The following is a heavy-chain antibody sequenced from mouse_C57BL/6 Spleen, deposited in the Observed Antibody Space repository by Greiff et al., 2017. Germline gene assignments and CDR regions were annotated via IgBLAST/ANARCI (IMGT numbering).Heavy chain of an antibody. D-gene: IGHD2-1*01. V-gene: IGHV5-17*01. CDR2: ISSGSSTI. Sequence: EVMLVESGGGLVKPGGSLKLSCAASGFTFSDYGMHWVHQAPEKGLEWVAYISSGSSTIYYADTVKGRFTISRDNAKNTLFLQMTSLRSEDTAMYYCARPYGNYVDWFAYWGQGTLVTVSA. J-gene: IGHJ3*01. CDR3: ARPYGNYVDWFAY. CDR1: GFTFSDYG.